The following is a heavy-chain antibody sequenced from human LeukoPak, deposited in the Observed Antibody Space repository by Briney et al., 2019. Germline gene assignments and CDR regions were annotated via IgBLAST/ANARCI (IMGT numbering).Heavy chain of an antibody. J-gene: IGHJ5*02. CDR3: ASRDDYGDPFDP. V-gene: IGHV4-39*01. D-gene: IGHD4-17*01. CDR2: FYYSGST. Sequence: SETLSLTCTVSGASISSRSYYWGWIRQPPGKGLEWIGSFYYSGSTYYNPSLKSRATISVGTSKNQFSLKLTSVTAADTAVYYCASRDDYGDPFDPWGQGTLVTVSS. CDR1: GASISSRSYY.